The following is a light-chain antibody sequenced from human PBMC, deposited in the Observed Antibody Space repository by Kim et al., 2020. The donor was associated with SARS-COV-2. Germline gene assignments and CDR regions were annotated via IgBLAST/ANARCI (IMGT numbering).Light chain of an antibody. CDR2: DAS. V-gene: IGKV3-11*01. J-gene: IGKJ4*01. CDR3: QQRSTWLRT. CDR1: QSITNY. Sequence: LSPGETATLSCRASQSITNYLAWYQHKRGQAPRLLIYDASTRATGIPARFSGSGSGTDFTLTISSLEPEDFAVYYCQQRSTWLRTFGGGTKVDIK.